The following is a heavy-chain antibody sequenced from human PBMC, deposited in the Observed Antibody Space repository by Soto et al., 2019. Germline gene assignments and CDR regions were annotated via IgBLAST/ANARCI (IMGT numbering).Heavy chain of an antibody. J-gene: IGHJ5*02. D-gene: IGHD6-19*01. V-gene: IGHV4-31*03. CDR3: LRDRALYSSGHWFDT. Sequence: SETLSLTSTVSGRSVSSGGSYWTWIRQHPGRGLEWIGYIYHIGSPYYNPSLESRVTISLDTSKNQFSLNLTSVTAADTAIYYCLRDRALYSSGHWFDTWGQGTLVTVSS. CDR1: GRSVSSGGSY. CDR2: IYHIGSP.